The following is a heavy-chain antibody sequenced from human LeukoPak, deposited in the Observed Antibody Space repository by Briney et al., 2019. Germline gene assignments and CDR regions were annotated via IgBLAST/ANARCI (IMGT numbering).Heavy chain of an antibody. Sequence: SETLSLTCVVYGGSFSGYYWSWIRQPPGKGLEWIGEINHSGSTNYNPSLKSRVTISVDTSKNQFSLKLSSVTAADTAVYYCAREPYDSSGYPLDYWGQGTLVTVSS. J-gene: IGHJ4*02. D-gene: IGHD3-22*01. CDR3: AREPYDSSGYPLDY. V-gene: IGHV4-34*01. CDR2: INHSGST. CDR1: GGSFSGYY.